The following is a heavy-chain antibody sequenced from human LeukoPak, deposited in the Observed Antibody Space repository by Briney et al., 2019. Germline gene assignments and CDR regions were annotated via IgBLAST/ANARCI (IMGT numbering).Heavy chain of an antibody. Sequence: EASVKVSCKASGYSFTRYYMHWVRQAPGQGLEWMGIINPRGGSTTYAQKFQGRVTMTRDTSTSTVYMELSSLRSEDTAVYYCARGGDDYGMDVWGQGTTVTVAS. CDR2: INPRGGST. J-gene: IGHJ6*02. V-gene: IGHV1-46*01. CDR1: GYSFTRYY. D-gene: IGHD3-16*01. CDR3: ARGGDDYGMDV.